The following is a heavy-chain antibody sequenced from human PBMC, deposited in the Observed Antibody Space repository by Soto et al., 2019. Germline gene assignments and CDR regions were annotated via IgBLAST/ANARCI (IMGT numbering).Heavy chain of an antibody. V-gene: IGHV3-33*01. CDR3: ARGWNYFESSSYHFDY. D-gene: IGHD3-22*01. J-gene: IGHJ4*02. CDR2: IWYDGSNK. CDR1: GFTFNAYA. Sequence: QVQLVESGGGVVQPGTSLRLSCASSGFTFNAYAMHWVRRAPGKGLEWVAIIWYDGSNKFYADSVKGRFTVSRDNSDNTLSLQMNSLRAEDTAIYYCARGWNYFESSSYHFDYWGQGTLATVSS.